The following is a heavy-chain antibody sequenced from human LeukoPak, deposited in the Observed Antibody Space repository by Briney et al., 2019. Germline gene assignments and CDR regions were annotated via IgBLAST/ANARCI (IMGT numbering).Heavy chain of an antibody. J-gene: IGHJ4*02. D-gene: IGHD1-26*01. CDR2: INEDGSTT. CDR3: VRDLGGRSGH. V-gene: IGHV3-74*01. CDR1: GFTFSSYA. Sequence: GGSLRLSCAASGFTFSSYAMSWVRQAPGKGLVWVSRINEDGSTTNYADSVKGRSTIFRDNAKNTLYLQMNSLRTEDTAVYYCVRDLGGRSGHWGQGTLVTVSS.